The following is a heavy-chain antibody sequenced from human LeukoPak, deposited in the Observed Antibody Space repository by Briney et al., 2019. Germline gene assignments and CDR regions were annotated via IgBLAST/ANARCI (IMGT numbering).Heavy chain of an antibody. D-gene: IGHD2-2*02. Sequence: GGSLRLSCAASGFTFSSYEMNWVRQAPGKGLEWVSYISSSGNTIYYADSVKGRFTMSRDNAKNSLYLQMNSLRAEDTAVYYCVREEPAGIDLFYYYGMDVWGQGTTVTVSS. V-gene: IGHV3-48*03. CDR1: GFTFSSYE. CDR3: VREEPAGIDLFYYYGMDV. J-gene: IGHJ6*02. CDR2: ISSSGNTI.